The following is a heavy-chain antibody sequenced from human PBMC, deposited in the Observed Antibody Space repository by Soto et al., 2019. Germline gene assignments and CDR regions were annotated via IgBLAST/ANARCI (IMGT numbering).Heavy chain of an antibody. CDR2: IYYSGST. CDR1: GGSICSYY. CDR3: ARDPGWAAAGNWFDP. D-gene: IGHD6-13*01. Sequence: PSETLSITCTVSGGSICSYYWSWIRQPPGKGLEWIGYIYYSGSTNYNPSLKSRVTISVDTSKNQFSLKLSSVTAADTAVYYCARDPGWAAAGNWFDPWGQGTLVTVSS. J-gene: IGHJ5*02. V-gene: IGHV4-59*01.